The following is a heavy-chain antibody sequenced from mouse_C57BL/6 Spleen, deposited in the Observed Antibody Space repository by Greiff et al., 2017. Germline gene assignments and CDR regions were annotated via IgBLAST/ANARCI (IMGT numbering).Heavy chain of an antibody. CDR1: GIAFSRYW. V-gene: IGHV4-1*01. Sequence: EVQGVESGGGLVQPGGSLKLSCAASGIAFSRYWMSWVRRAPGKGLEWIGEINPDSSTINYAPSLKDKFIISRDNAKNTLYLQMSKVGSEDTALYYCARQKGHYFDYWGQGTTLTVSS. J-gene: IGHJ2*01. CDR2: INPDSSTI. D-gene: IGHD3-3*01. CDR3: ARQKGHYFDY.